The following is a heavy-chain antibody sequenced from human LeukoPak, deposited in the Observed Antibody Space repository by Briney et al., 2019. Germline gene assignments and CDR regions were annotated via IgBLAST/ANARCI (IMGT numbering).Heavy chain of an antibody. CDR2: IKEDGSVK. CDR3: ARNEN. V-gene: IGHV3-7*01. Sequence: GRSLRLSCAASGFTFNTNWMSWLRQAPGKGLEWVANIKEDGSVKHYVDSVKGRFTISRDNAKNTLYLEMNSLRVEDTAIYYCARNENWGQGSLVTVSS. J-gene: IGHJ4*02. CDR1: GFTFNTNW.